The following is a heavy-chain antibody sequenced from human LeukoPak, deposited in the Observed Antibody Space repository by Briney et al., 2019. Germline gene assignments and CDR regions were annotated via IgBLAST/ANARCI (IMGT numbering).Heavy chain of an antibody. CDR2: ISGSGGST. V-gene: IGHV3-23*01. CDR1: GFTFSSYA. Sequence: PGGSLRVSCAASGFTFSSYAMSCVRQAPGKGLEWVSAISGSGGSTYYADSVKGRFTISRDNSKNTLYLQMNSLRAEDTAVYYCARSYCSSTSCYPLDYWGQGTLVTVSS. CDR3: ARSYCSSTSCYPLDY. J-gene: IGHJ4*02. D-gene: IGHD2-2*01.